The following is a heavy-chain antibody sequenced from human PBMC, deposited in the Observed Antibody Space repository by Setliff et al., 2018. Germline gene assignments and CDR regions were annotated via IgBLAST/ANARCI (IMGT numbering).Heavy chain of an antibody. CDR3: ARVMGGYCSGGSCESDY. CDR2: IYYSGST. D-gene: IGHD2-15*01. Sequence: PSETLSLTCTVSGGSISSHYWSWIRQPPGKGLEWIGSIYYSGSTNYNPSLKSRVTISVDTSKNQFSLKLSSVTAADTAVYYCARVMGGYCSGGSCESDYWGQGTLVTVSS. V-gene: IGHV4-59*08. J-gene: IGHJ4*02. CDR1: GGSISSHY.